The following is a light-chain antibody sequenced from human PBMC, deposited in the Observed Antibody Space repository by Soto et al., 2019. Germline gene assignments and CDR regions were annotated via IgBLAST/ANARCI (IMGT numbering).Light chain of an antibody. CDR3: GADHGSGGNFGSWV. Sequence: QLVLTQPPSASASLGASVTLTCTLSSGYSNYKVDWYQQRPGKGPRFVMRVGTGGIVGSKGDGIPDRFSVLGSGLNRYLIIKNIQEEDESDYHCGADHGSGGNFGSWVFGGGTKLTVL. V-gene: IGLV9-49*03. J-gene: IGLJ3*02. CDR2: VGTGGIVG. CDR1: SGYSNYK.